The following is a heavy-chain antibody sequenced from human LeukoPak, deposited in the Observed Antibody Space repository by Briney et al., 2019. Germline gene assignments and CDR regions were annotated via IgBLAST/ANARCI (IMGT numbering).Heavy chain of an antibody. CDR1: GDSLFTSSVA. J-gene: IGHJ4*02. CDR3: ARGKYTSFDN. CDR2: TYYRSMWSL. D-gene: IGHD2-2*01. V-gene: IGHV6-1*01. Sequence: SQTLSLTCAISGDSLFTSSVAWTWIRQSPSRGLEWLGRTYYRSMWSLDYAISVKSRISISTDTSKNHFSLQLNSVTPEDTAVYYCARGKYTSFDNWGQGTLVTVSS.